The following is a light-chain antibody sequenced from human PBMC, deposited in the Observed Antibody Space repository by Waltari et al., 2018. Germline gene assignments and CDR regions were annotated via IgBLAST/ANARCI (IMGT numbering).Light chain of an antibody. CDR2: VNS. J-gene: IGLJ1*01. V-gene: IGLV3-21*02. CDR1: NIGSKS. Sequence: SYVLTQPPSVSVAPGQTARITCGGNNIGSKSVHWDQQKPGQAPVLVVYVNSDRPSGIPERCSGSNSGNTATLTISRVEAGDEADYYCQVWDITRDHFVFGTGTKVTVL. CDR3: QVWDITRDHFV.